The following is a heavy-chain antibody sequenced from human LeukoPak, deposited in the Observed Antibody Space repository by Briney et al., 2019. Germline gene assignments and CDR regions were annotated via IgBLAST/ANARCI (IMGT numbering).Heavy chain of an antibody. CDR2: ISISSSTI. CDR1: GFTFSSYS. J-gene: IGHJ4*02. CDR3: AREEWELRAAYFDY. Sequence: GGSLRLSCAASGFTFSSYSMNWVRQAPGKGLEWVSYISISSSTIYYADSVKGRFTISRDNAKNSLYLQMNSLRAEDTAVYYCAREEWELRAAYFDYWGQGTLVTVSS. V-gene: IGHV3-48*04. D-gene: IGHD1-26*01.